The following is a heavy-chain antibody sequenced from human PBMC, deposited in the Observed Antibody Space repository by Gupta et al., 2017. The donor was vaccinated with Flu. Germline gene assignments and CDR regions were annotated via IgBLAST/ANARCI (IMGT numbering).Heavy chain of an antibody. V-gene: IGHV3-15*01. CDR3: TTGDAILIGEMATIN. J-gene: IGHJ4*02. Sequence: EVQLVESGGGLVKPGGSLRLSCAASGFTFSNAWMSWVRQAPGKGLEWVGRIKSKTDGGTTDYAAPVKGRFTISRDDSKNTLYLQMNSLKTEDTAVYYCTTGDAILIGEMATINWGQGTLVTVSS. CDR2: IKSKTDGGTT. D-gene: IGHD5-24*01. CDR1: GFTFSNAW.